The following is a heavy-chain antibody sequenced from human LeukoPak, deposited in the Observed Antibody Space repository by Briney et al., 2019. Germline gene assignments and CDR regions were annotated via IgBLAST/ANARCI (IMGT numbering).Heavy chain of an antibody. CDR1: GFTFSDYY. CDR2: ISSSGSTI. CDR3: AGGHIVATISDAFDI. J-gene: IGHJ3*02. D-gene: IGHD5-12*01. V-gene: IGHV3-11*04. Sequence: GGSLRLSCAASGFTFSDYYMSWIRQAPGKGLEWVSYISSSGSTIYYADSVKGQFTISRDNAKNSLYLQMNSLRAGDTAVYYCAGGHIVATISDAFDIWGQGTMVTVSS.